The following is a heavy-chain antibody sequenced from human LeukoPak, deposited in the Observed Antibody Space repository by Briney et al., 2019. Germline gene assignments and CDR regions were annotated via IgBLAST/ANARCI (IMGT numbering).Heavy chain of an antibody. Sequence: SGGSLRLSCAASGFSFSDYSMNWVRQAPGKGLGWVSYINSRSSNIHYADSVKGRFTISRDNAKNSLFLQMNSLRDEDTAVYYCARVPWELLSPYDYWGQGTLVTVSS. CDR2: INSRSSNI. CDR1: GFSFSDYS. V-gene: IGHV3-48*02. CDR3: ARVPWELLSPYDY. J-gene: IGHJ4*02. D-gene: IGHD1-26*01.